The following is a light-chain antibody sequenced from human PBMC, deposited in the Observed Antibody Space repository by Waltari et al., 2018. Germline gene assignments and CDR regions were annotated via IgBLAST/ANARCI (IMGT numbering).Light chain of an antibody. CDR1: NSNIGNNF. CDR2: RNN. J-gene: IGLJ2*01. Sequence: QSVLSQPPSASGTPGQRVTISCSGSNSNIGNNFVYWYHQLPGPAPKLLIYRNNQRPSGVPDRFSGSKSGTSASLAISGLRSEDEADYYCASWDGSLGGVIFGGGTKLTVL. V-gene: IGLV1-47*01. CDR3: ASWDGSLGGVI.